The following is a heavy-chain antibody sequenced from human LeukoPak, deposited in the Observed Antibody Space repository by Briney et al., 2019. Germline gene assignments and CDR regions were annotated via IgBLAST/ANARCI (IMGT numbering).Heavy chain of an antibody. CDR1: GYTFTGYY. V-gene: IGHV1-2*02. J-gene: IGHJ4*02. CDR3: ARGGGSAAGVFDY. CDR2: INPNSGDT. Sequence: ASVKVSCKASGYTFTGYYMHWVRQAPGQGLGWMGWINPNSGDTNYAQKFQGRVTMTRDTSISTAYMELRRLRSDDTAVYYCARGGGSAAGVFDYWGQGTLVSVSS. D-gene: IGHD6-13*01.